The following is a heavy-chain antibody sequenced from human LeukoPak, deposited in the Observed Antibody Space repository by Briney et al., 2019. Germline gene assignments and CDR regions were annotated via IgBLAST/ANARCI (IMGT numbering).Heavy chain of an antibody. CDR3: ARTTDSSGYYLDAFDI. CDR1: GYTFTHYW. J-gene: IGHJ3*02. CDR2: IYPGDSDT. D-gene: IGHD3-22*01. V-gene: IGHV5-51*01. Sequence: GESLKISCKGSGYTFTHYWIGWVRQMPGKGLEWMGIIYPGDSDTRYSPSFQGQVTISADRSITTAYLQWSSLKASDTAMYYCARTTDSSGYYLDAFDIWGQGTMVTVSS.